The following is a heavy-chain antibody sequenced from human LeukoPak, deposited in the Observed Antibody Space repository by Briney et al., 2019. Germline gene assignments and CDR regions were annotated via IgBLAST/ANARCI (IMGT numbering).Heavy chain of an antibody. CDR2: INPNSGGT. CDR3: ARDLSGSTAMDPLSGY. Sequence: GASVKVSCKASGYTFTGYYMHWVRQAPGQGLEWMGWINPNSGGTNYAQKFQGRVTITRDTSISTAYMELSRLRSDDTAVYYCARDLSGSTAMDPLSGYWGRGTLVTVSS. D-gene: IGHD5-18*01. V-gene: IGHV1-2*02. CDR1: GYTFTGYY. J-gene: IGHJ4*02.